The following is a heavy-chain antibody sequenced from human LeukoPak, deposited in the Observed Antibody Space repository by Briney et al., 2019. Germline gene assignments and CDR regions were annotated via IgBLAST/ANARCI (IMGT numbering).Heavy chain of an antibody. CDR2: ISWNGNSI. CDR3: ARYCSGGSCFDY. D-gene: IGHD2-15*01. J-gene: IGHJ4*02. CDR1: GFSFDDYA. V-gene: IGHV3-9*01. Sequence: PGRSLRLSCAASGFSFDDYAMHWVRQAPGKGLEWVSAISWNGNSIVYADSVKGRFTIARDNAKNSLYLQMNNLRVDDTAVYYCARYCSGGSCFDYWGQGILVTVST.